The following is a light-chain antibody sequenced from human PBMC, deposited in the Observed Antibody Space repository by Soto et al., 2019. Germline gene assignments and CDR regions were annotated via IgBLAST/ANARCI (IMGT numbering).Light chain of an antibody. CDR3: QQTLSVPLT. Sequence: DIQRTQSPPILSASVGDRATITHLASQNIRTYLSWYQQKPGKAPTVLMYAASTLQRGVPSRFSGSTTGTDFTLTITGLQPEDSATYYCQQTLSVPLTFGLGAKVDIK. J-gene: IGKJ1*01. CDR1: QNIRTY. CDR2: AAS. V-gene: IGKV1-39*01.